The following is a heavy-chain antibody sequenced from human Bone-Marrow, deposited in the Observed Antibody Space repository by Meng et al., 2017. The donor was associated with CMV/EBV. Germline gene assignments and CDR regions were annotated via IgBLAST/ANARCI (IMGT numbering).Heavy chain of an antibody. Sequence: GGSLRLSCAASGFTFSSYGMHWVRQAPGKGLEWVAFIRYDGSNKYYADSVKGRFTISRDNSKNTLYLQMNSLRAEDTAVYYCAKESKYSSGWPGGMDVWGQGTTVTVYS. D-gene: IGHD6-19*01. V-gene: IGHV3-30*02. CDR1: GFTFSSYG. J-gene: IGHJ6*02. CDR2: IRYDGSNK. CDR3: AKESKYSSGWPGGMDV.